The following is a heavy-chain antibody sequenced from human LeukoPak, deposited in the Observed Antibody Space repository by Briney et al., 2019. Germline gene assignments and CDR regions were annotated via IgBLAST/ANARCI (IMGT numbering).Heavy chain of an antibody. CDR2: INHSGST. D-gene: IGHD3-10*01. J-gene: IGHJ4*02. V-gene: IGHV4-34*01. Sequence: SETLSLTCAVYGGPFSGYYWSWIRQPPGKGLEWIGEINHSGSTNYNPSLKSRVTISVDTSKNQFSLKLSSVTAADTAVYYCARGRYYKFWGQGTLVTVSS. CDR1: GGPFSGYY. CDR3: ARGRYYKF.